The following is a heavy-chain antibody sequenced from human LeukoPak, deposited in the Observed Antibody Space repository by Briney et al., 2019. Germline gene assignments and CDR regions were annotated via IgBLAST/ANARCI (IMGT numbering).Heavy chain of an antibody. CDR1: GYTFTSYG. Sequence: GASVKVSCKASGYTFTSYGISWVRQAPGQGLEWMGWISAYNGNTNYAQKLQGRVTMTTDTSTSTAYMELRSLRSDDTAVYYCASNFGYTGYYYYYTDVWGKGTTVTVSS. V-gene: IGHV1-18*01. D-gene: IGHD6-13*01. CDR2: ISAYNGNT. J-gene: IGHJ6*03. CDR3: ASNFGYTGYYYYYTDV.